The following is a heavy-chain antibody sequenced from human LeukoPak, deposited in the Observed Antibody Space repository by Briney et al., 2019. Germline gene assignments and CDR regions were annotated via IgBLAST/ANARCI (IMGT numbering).Heavy chain of an antibody. CDR2: ISTSSSYI. CDR3: ARAPLSGSYLINWFDP. Sequence: GGSLRLSCAASGFTFSAYSMNWVRQAPGQGLEWVSSISTSSSYIYYVHSLKGRFTISRDNARNSLYLQMNSLRAEDTAVYYCARAPLSGSYLINWFDPWGEGTLVTVSS. CDR1: GFTFSAYS. D-gene: IGHD1-26*01. V-gene: IGHV3-21*01. J-gene: IGHJ5*02.